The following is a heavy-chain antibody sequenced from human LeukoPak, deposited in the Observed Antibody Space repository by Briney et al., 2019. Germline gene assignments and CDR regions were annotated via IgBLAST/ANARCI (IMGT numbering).Heavy chain of an antibody. CDR3: VKDRRGYSYGFIDS. CDR1: GFSFGSYA. J-gene: IGHJ4*02. D-gene: IGHD5-18*01. Sequence: GGSLRLSCAASGFSFGSYAMHWVRQAPGKGLEWVAALSYDESIIYYIDSVKGRFTISRDISENTLYLQMNGLRAEDTAVYYCVKDRRGYSYGFIDSWGQGTLVTVSS. CDR2: LSYDESII. V-gene: IGHV3-30*18.